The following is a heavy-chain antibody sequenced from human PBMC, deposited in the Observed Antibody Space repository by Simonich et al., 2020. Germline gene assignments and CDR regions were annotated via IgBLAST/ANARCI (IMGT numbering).Heavy chain of an antibody. CDR3: ARDRNWGWFDP. CDR2: ISYDRINK. V-gene: IGHV3-30*07. CDR1: GFTFSSYA. J-gene: IGHJ5*02. D-gene: IGHD7-27*01. Sequence: QVQLVESGGGVVKPGRSLRLSCAAAGFTFSSYAMHWVRQAPGKGREGVAFISYDRINKYYADSGKGRFTISRNNSKNTLDLQMNSLRAEDTAVYYCARDRNWGWFDPWGQGTLVTVSS.